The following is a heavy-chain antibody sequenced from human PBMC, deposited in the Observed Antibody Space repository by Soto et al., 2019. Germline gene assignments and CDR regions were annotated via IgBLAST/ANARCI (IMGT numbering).Heavy chain of an antibody. Sequence: GGSLRLSCAASGFAFSNYAMHWARQAPGKGLEWVSSISTSIDATYYADSVKGRFTISRDDSKNTLYLQMNSLRAEDSAVYYCAKDRTVAARNFDYWGQGTQVTVPS. D-gene: IGHD6-6*01. CDR3: AKDRTVAARNFDY. CDR2: ISTSIDAT. V-gene: IGHV3-23*01. J-gene: IGHJ4*02. CDR1: GFAFSNYA.